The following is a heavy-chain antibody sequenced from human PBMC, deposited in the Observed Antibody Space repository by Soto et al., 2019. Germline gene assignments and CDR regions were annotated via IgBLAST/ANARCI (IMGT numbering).Heavy chain of an antibody. J-gene: IGHJ1*01. V-gene: IGHV1-46*01. CDR2: INPSGGST. Sequence: GASVKVSCKASGYTFTSYYMHWVRQAPGQGLEWMGIINPSGGSTSYAQKFQGRVTMTRDTSTSTVYMELSSLRSEDTAVYYCARAENYYDSSGYYYKKYFQHWGQGTLVTVSS. CDR1: GYTFTSYY. D-gene: IGHD3-22*01. CDR3: ARAENYYDSSGYYYKKYFQH.